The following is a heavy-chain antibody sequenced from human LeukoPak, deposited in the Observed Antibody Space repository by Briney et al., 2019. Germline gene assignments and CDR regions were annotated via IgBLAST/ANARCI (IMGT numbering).Heavy chain of an antibody. J-gene: IGHJ3*02. V-gene: IGHV4-34*01. CDR1: GGSFSGYY. CDR3: AVVDTAMVTDAFDI. D-gene: IGHD5-18*01. CDR2: INHSGST. Sequence: PSETLSLTCAVYGGSFSGYYWSWIRQPPGKGLEWIGEINHSGSTNYNPSLKNRVTISVDTSKNQFSLKLSSVTAADTAVYYCAVVDTAMVTDAFDIWGQGTMVTVSS.